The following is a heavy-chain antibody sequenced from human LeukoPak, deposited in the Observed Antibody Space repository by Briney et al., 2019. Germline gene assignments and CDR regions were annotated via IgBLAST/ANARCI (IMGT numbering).Heavy chain of an antibody. D-gene: IGHD3-3*01. J-gene: IGHJ6*03. CDR2: INWNGGST. Sequence: GGSLRLSCAASGFTFDDYGMSWVRQAPGKGLEWVSGINWNGGSTGYADSVKGRFTISRDNAKNTLYLQMNSLRAEDTAVYYCARDSITIFGVVMYYYMDVWGKGTTVTVSS. V-gene: IGHV3-20*04. CDR3: ARDSITIFGVVMYYYMDV. CDR1: GFTFDDYG.